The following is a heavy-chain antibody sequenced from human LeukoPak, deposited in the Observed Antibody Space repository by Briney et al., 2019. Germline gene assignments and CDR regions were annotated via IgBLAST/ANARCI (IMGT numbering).Heavy chain of an antibody. CDR2: IYHSGST. V-gene: IGHV4-38-2*02. CDR3: AREPISPEYCSSTSCYPPAYYYYYMDV. D-gene: IGHD2-2*01. J-gene: IGHJ6*03. Sequence: PSETLSLTCTVSGYSISSGYYWGWIRQPPGKGLEWIGSIYHSGSTYYNPSLKSRVTISVDTSKNQFSLKLSSVTAADTAVYYCAREPISPEYCSSTSCYPPAYYYYYMDVWGKGTTVTVSS. CDR1: GYSISSGYY.